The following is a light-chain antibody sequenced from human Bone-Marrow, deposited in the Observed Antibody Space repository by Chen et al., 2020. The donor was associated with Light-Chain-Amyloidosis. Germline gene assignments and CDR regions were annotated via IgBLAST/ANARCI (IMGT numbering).Light chain of an antibody. CDR2: DDS. J-gene: IGLJ3*02. CDR1: NIGSTS. CDR3: QVWDRSSDRPV. Sequence: SYVLTQPSSVSVAPGQTATIACGGNNIGSTSVPWYQQTPGQAPLLVVYDDSDRPSGIPERLSGSNSGNTATLTISRVEAGDEADYYCQVWDRSSDRPVFGRGTKLTVL. V-gene: IGLV3-21*02.